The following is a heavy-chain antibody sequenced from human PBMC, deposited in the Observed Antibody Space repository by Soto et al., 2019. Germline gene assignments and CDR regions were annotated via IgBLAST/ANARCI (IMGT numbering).Heavy chain of an antibody. V-gene: IGHV4-4*07. J-gene: IGHJ4*02. CDR1: GRSMISYY. CDR3: AREGDDRHFFFDS. Sequence: QLQESGPGLVKPSETLSLTCNVSGRSMISYYWSWIRQPAGKGLEWIGRVYTGGNTNYNPSLKSRVTMSVDTSKSQFSLNLTSVTAVDTAVYYCAREGDDRHFFFDSWGQGTLVTVSS. D-gene: IGHD3-3*02. CDR2: VYTGGNT.